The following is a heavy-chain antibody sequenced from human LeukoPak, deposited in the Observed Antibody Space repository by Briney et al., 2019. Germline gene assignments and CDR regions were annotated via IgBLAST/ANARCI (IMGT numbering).Heavy chain of an antibody. D-gene: IGHD1-14*01. Sequence: ASVKVSCKASGYTFTRYYMHWVRQAPGQGLEWLGWINPNSGGTNYAQKFQGRVTMTRDTSISTAYMELSRLRSDDTAVYYCARDIPSFEPYYFDYWGQGTLVTVSS. CDR1: GYTFTRYY. CDR3: ARDIPSFEPYYFDY. V-gene: IGHV1-2*02. J-gene: IGHJ4*02. CDR2: INPNSGGT.